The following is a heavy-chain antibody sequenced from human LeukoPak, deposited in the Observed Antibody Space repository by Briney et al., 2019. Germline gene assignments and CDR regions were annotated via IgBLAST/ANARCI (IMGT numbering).Heavy chain of an antibody. CDR3: ATQARGYFYY. CDR2: FDPEDGET. CDR1: GYSFPQLA. J-gene: IGHJ4*02. Sequence: GASVKVSCKVYGYSFPQLAMHWVRQAPVPGLERMGGFDPEDGETVYAQKFQDRVAMTEDTSTDTANMELTSLASEDTAVYYCATQARGYFYYWGQGTLVTVSS. V-gene: IGHV1-24*01.